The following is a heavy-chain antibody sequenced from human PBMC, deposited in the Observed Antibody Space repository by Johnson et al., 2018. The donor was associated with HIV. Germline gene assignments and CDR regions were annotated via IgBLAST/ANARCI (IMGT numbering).Heavy chain of an antibody. D-gene: IGHD6-13*01. Sequence: QVQLVESGGGVVQPGRSLRLSCAASGFTFSSYGMHWVRQAPGKGLEWVSVIYSDGSTYYADSVKGRFTISSDNSKNTLYLQMNSLRAEDTAVYYCAKCIWGSSLIDAFDIWGQGTTVTVSS. CDR3: AKCIWGSSLIDAFDI. V-gene: IGHV3-NL1*01. CDR1: GFTFSSYG. J-gene: IGHJ3*02. CDR2: IYSDGST.